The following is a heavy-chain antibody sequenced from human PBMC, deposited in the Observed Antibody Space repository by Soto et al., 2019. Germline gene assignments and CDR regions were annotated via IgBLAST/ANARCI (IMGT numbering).Heavy chain of an antibody. J-gene: IGHJ5*02. D-gene: IGHD3-9*01. V-gene: IGHV4-39*01. CDR3: ARIHYDILTGYLGWFDP. CDR2: IYYSGST. Sequence: ASETLSLTCTVSGGSISSSSYYWGWIRQPPGKGLEWIGSIYYSGSTYYNPSLKSRVTISVDTSKNQFPLKLSSVTAADTAVYYCARIHYDILTGYLGWFDPWGQGTLVTAPQ. CDR1: GGSISSSSYY.